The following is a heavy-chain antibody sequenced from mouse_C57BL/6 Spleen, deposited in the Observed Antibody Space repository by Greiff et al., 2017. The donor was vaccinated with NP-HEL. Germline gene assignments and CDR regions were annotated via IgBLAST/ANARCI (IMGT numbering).Heavy chain of an antibody. CDR2: IHPNSGST. CDR3: ARDECGYAMDY. CDR1: GYTFTSYW. Sequence: VQLQQPGAELVKPGASVKLSCTASGYTFTSYWMPWVQQRPGQGLEWIGLIHPNSGSTNYNEKFKSKATLTVAKSSSTAYRKLSSLTSEDSAVYYCARDECGYAMDYWGQGTSVTVSS. J-gene: IGHJ4*01. V-gene: IGHV1-64*01.